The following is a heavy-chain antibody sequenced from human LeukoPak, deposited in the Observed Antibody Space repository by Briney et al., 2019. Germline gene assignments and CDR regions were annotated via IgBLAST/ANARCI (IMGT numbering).Heavy chain of an antibody. J-gene: IGHJ6*02. CDR3: AREARWYQLLFNGMDV. CDR2: ISSSSSYI. Sequence: GGSLRLSCAASGFTFSSYSMNWVRQAPGKGLEWVSSISSSSSYIYYADSVKGRFTISRDNAKNSLYLQMNSLRAEDTAVYYCAREARWYQLLFNGMDVWGQGTTVTVSS. D-gene: IGHD2-2*01. CDR1: GFTFSSYS. V-gene: IGHV3-21*01.